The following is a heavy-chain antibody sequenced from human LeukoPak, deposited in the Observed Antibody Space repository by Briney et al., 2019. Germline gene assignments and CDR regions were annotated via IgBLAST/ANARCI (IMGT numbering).Heavy chain of an antibody. D-gene: IGHD3-22*01. CDR2: ISGSGGST. CDR1: GFTFSSYA. V-gene: IGHV3-23*01. J-gene: IGHJ4*02. CDR3: AKVAGASYDSSGYVDY. Sequence: PGGSLRHSCAASGFTFSSYAMSWVRQAPGKGLEWVSAISGSGGSTYYADSVKGRFTISRDNSKNTLYLQMNSLRAEDTAVYYCAKVAGASYDSSGYVDYWGQGTLVTVSS.